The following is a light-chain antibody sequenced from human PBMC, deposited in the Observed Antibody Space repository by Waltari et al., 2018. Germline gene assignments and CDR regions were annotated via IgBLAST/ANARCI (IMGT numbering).Light chain of an antibody. Sequence: IVLTQSPGTLSLSPGYKASLSCKASQNLSSNFLAWYRQRPGQPPGLLIHGAAKRAAGIPDTFSGSGSGTDFTLTISRLEAEDSAVYYCQQYGTSPYTFGQGTKVEIK. CDR3: QQYGTSPYT. CDR2: GAA. J-gene: IGKJ2*01. V-gene: IGKV3-20*01. CDR1: QNLSSNF.